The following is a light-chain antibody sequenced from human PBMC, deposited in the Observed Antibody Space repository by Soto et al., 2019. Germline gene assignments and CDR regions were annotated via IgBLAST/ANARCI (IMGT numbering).Light chain of an antibody. V-gene: IGKV1-33*01. CDR2: DAS. CDR1: QDVTNH. J-gene: IGKJ5*01. Sequence: DIQMTQSPSSLSASVGDRVTITCQASQDVTNHLNWYQQKPGKAPKLLIYDASNLETGVPSRFSGSGSGTDFTFTVSSLRPEDIATYYCQQYDNLPITFGQGTRLEIK. CDR3: QQYDNLPIT.